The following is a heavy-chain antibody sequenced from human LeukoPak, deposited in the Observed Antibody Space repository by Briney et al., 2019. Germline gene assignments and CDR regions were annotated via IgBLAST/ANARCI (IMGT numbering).Heavy chain of an antibody. J-gene: IGHJ6*03. D-gene: IGHD3-16*01. Sequence: GGSLRLSCAASGFTVSSNYMSWVRQAPGKGLEWVSVIYSGGSTYYADSMKGRFTISRDNSKNTLFLQMNSLRAEDTAVYYCAKDGVRVNDFYYYMDVWGKGATVTVSS. CDR2: IYSGGST. CDR1: GFTVSSNY. V-gene: IGHV3-53*05. CDR3: AKDGVRVNDFYYYMDV.